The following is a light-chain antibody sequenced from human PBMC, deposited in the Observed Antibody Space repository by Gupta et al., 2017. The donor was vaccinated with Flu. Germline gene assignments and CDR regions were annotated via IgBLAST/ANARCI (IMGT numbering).Light chain of an antibody. Sequence: QSVLIQPPSASGTPGPRVTIACSGFTSNGGRYYVYWYQQVPGLAPRLLISRNDQRPSGVPDRFSGSKSGTSASLAISELRSDDEADYYCAAWDDSLNVYVFGTGTKITVL. V-gene: IGLV1-47*01. CDR1: TSNGGRYY. CDR3: AAWDDSLNVYV. CDR2: RND. J-gene: IGLJ1*01.